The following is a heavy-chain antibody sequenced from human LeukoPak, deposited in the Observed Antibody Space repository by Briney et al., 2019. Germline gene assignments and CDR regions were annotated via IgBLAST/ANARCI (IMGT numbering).Heavy chain of an antibody. CDR3: ARDPSLFGEADI. CDR1: GGSISSYY. Sequence: SSETLSLTGTVSGGSISSYYWSWIRQPPGKGLEWIGYIYYSGSTNYNPSLKSRVTISVDTSKNQFSLKLSSVTAADTAVYYCARDPSLFGEADIWGQGTMVTVSS. J-gene: IGHJ3*02. V-gene: IGHV4-59*01. D-gene: IGHD3-10*02. CDR2: IYYSGST.